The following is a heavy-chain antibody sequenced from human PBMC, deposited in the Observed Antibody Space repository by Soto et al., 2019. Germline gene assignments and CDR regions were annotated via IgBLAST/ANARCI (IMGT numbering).Heavy chain of an antibody. Sequence: GGSLRLSCAASGFTFSSYWMHWVRQAPGKGLVWVSRINSDGSSTSYADSVKGRFTISRDNAKNTLYLQMNSLRAEDTAVYYCARSHPFYGMDVWGQGTTVTVSS. CDR3: ARSHPFYGMDV. J-gene: IGHJ6*02. V-gene: IGHV3-74*01. CDR2: INSDGSST. CDR1: GFTFSSYW.